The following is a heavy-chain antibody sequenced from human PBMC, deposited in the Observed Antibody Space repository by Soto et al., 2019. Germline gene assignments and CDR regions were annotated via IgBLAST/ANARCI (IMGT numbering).Heavy chain of an antibody. CDR2: IYYSGST. Sequence: LETLSLTCTVSGGSISSSSYYWGWIRQPPGKGLEWIGSIYYSGSTYYNPSLKSRVTISVDTSKNQFSLKLSSVTAADTAVYYCAKFYNCIITSGYTDYYNYREVGGKGTRLTASS. D-gene: IGHD2-2*02. CDR1: GGSISSSSYY. CDR3: AKFYNCIITSGYTDYYNYREV. J-gene: IGHJ6*03. V-gene: IGHV4-39*01.